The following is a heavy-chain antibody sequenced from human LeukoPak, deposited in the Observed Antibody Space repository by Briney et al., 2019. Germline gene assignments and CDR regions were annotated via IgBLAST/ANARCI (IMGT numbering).Heavy chain of an antibody. J-gene: IGHJ5*02. Sequence: GGSLRLSCAASGFTFSSYSMNWVRQAPGKGLEWVSSISSSSSYIYYADSVKGRFTISRDNAKNSLYLQMNSLRAEDTAVYYCARGIVGGWFDPWGQGTLVTVSS. V-gene: IGHV3-21*04. CDR1: GFTFSSYS. D-gene: IGHD1-26*01. CDR3: ARGIVGGWFDP. CDR2: ISSSSSYI.